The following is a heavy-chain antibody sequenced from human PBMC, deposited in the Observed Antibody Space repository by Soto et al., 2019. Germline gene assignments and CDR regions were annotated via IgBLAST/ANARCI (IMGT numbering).Heavy chain of an antibody. CDR3: ARDRYYDSSGYFGGYYFDY. CDR2: IIPIFGTA. CDR1: GGTFSSYA. J-gene: IGHJ4*02. V-gene: IGHV1-69*06. Sequence: QVQLMQSGAEVKKPGSSMKVSCKASGGTFSSYAISWVRQAPGQGLEWMGGIIPIFGTANYAQKFQGRVTITADKSTSTAYMELSSLRSEDTAVYYCARDRYYDSSGYFGGYYFDYWGQGTLVTVSS. D-gene: IGHD3-22*01.